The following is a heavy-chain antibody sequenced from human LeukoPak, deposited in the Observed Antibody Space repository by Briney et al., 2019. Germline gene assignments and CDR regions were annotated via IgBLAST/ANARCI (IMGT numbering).Heavy chain of an antibody. CDR2: INRNGGST. D-gene: IGHD3-22*01. V-gene: IGHV3-20*04. CDR3: ARANYDSSGYYEYYFDY. CDR1: GFTFDDYG. J-gene: IGHJ4*02. Sequence: GGSLRLSCAASGFTFDDYGMSWVRHAPGKGLEWVSGINRNGGSTGYADSVKGRFTISRDNAKNSLYLQTNSLRAEDTALYYCARANYDSSGYYEYYFDYWGQGTLVTVSS.